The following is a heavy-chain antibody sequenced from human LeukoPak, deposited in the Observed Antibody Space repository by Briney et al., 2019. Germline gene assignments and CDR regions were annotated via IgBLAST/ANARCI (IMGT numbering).Heavy chain of an antibody. D-gene: IGHD3-3*01. V-gene: IGHV1-46*01. CDR3: ARGYDFWSGYPPSYMDV. J-gene: IGHJ6*03. CDR1: GYTFTSYY. Sequence: GASVKVSCKASGYTFTSYYMHWVRQAPGQGLEWMGIINPSGGSTSYAQKFQGRVTMTRDMSTSTVYMELSSLRSEDTAVYYCARGYDFWSGYPPSYMDVWGKGTTVTVSS. CDR2: INPSGGST.